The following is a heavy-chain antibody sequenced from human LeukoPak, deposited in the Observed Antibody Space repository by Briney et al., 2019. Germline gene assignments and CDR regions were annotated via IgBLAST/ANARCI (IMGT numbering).Heavy chain of an antibody. CDR3: ARGPVRLARPFDY. J-gene: IGHJ4*02. CDR2: INHTGST. V-gene: IGHV4-34*01. CDR1: SGSLSGAY. D-gene: IGHD3-9*01. Sequence: SETLSLTCTVQSGSLSGAYWTWIRQPPGKGLEWIGEINHTGSTNYNPSLKSRVTMSADTPKNQFSLSLTSVTAADTAIYYCARGPVRLARPFDYWGQGTLVTVSS.